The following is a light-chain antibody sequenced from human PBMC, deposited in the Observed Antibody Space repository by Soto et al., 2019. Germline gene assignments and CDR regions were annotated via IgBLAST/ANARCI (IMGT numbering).Light chain of an antibody. J-gene: IGKJ1*01. CDR2: KAS. CDR3: QHYNSYSEA. Sequence: DIQMTQSPSTPSGSVGARVNITCRASQTISSWLAWYQQKPGKAPKLLIYKASTLKSGVPSSFSGSGSRTEFTLTISSLQPDDFATDYCQHYNSYSEAFGQGTKVDIK. CDR1: QTISSW. V-gene: IGKV1-5*03.